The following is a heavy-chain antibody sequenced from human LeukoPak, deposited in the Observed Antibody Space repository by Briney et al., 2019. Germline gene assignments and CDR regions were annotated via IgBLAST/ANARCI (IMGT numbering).Heavy chain of an antibody. CDR1: GHTFTGYY. CDR2: INPNSGGT. Sequence: ASVKVSCKASGHTFTGYYAHWVRQAPGQGLEWMGWINPNSGGTNHAQKFQGRVTMTRDSSISTAYMDLSRLRSDDTTVYYCAATFYGGNPLLVYWGQGTLVTVSS. V-gene: IGHV1-2*02. D-gene: IGHD4-23*01. CDR3: AATFYGGNPLLVY. J-gene: IGHJ4*02.